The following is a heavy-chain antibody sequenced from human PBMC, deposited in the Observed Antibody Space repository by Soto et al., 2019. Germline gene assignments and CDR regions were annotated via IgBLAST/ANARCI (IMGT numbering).Heavy chain of an antibody. CDR3: AKDLFKVVVIQDAFDI. Sequence: GGSLRLSCAASGFTFSSYAMSWVRQAPGKGLEWVSAISGSGGSTYYADSVKGRFTISRDNSKNTLYLQMNSLRAEDTAVYYCAKDLFKVVVIQDAFDIWGQGTMVTVSS. J-gene: IGHJ3*02. V-gene: IGHV3-23*01. CDR2: ISGSGGST. CDR1: GFTFSSYA. D-gene: IGHD3-22*01.